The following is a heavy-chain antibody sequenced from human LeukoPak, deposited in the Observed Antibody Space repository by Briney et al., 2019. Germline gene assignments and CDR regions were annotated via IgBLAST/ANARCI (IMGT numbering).Heavy chain of an antibody. CDR3: ARVSVDTEEEIYYYYYYMDV. CDR1: GFTFSSYS. V-gene: IGHV3-21*01. J-gene: IGHJ6*03. D-gene: IGHD5-18*01. CDR2: ISSSSSYI. Sequence: PGGSLRLSCAASGFTFSSYSMSWVRQAPGKGLEWVSSISSSSSYIYYADSVKGRFTISRDNAKNSLYLQMNSLRAEDTAVYYCARVSVDTEEEIYYYYYYMDVWGKGTTVTVSS.